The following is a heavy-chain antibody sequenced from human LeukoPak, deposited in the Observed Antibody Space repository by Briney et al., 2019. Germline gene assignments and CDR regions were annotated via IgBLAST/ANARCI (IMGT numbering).Heavy chain of an antibody. CDR1: GGSISSGGYY. J-gene: IGHJ2*01. D-gene: IGHD2-15*01. Sequence: SETLSLTRTVSGGSISSGGYYWSWIRQHPGKGLEWIGYIYYSGSTYYNPSLKSRVTISVDTSKNQFSLKLSSVTAADTAVYYCARGPLGYCSGGSCYPLPHWYFDLWGRGTLVTVSS. CDR3: ARGPLGYCSGGSCYPLPHWYFDL. V-gene: IGHV4-30-4*08. CDR2: IYYSGST.